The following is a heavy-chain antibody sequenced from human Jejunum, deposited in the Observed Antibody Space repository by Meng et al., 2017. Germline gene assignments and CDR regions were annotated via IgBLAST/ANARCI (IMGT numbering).Heavy chain of an antibody. CDR1: GFTFSNYA. V-gene: IGHV3-23*01. CDR3: AKEVYSSGWYHSSYFDY. D-gene: IGHD6-19*01. J-gene: IGHJ4*02. CDR2: ISGSGIST. Sequence: GGSLRLSCAVSGFTFSNYAMSWVRQAPGKGLEWVSTISGSGISTYYADSVKGRFTISRDNSKNTLYLQMNRLRAEDTAVYYCAKEVYSSGWYHSSYFDYWGQGTLVTVSS.